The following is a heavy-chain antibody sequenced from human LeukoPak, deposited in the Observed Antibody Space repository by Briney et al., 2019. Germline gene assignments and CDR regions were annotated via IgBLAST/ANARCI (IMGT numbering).Heavy chain of an antibody. CDR1: GFTFSSYE. V-gene: IGHV3-48*03. D-gene: IGHD4-11*01. J-gene: IGHJ4*02. Sequence: GGSLRLSCAASGFTFSSYEMNWVRQAPGKGLEWVSYISSSGSTIYYADSVKGRLTISRDDAKNSLYLQMNSLRAEDTAVYYCASSTRTRLQPDYWGQGTLVTVSS. CDR3: ASSTRTRLQPDY. CDR2: ISSSGSTI.